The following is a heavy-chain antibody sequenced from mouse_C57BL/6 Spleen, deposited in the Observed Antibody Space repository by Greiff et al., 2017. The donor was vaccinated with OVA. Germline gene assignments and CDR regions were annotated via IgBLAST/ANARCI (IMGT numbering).Heavy chain of an antibody. J-gene: IGHJ2*01. V-gene: IGHV7-1*01. CDR2: SRNKANDYTT. CDR1: GFTFSDFY. CDR3: ARDAWDYDGAFDY. Sequence: EVKLVESGGGLVQSGRSLRLSCATSGFTFSDFYMEWVRQAPGKGLEWIAASRNKANDYTTEYSASVKGRFIVSRDTSQSILYLQMNALRAEDTAIYYCARDAWDYDGAFDYWGQGTTLTVSS. D-gene: IGHD2-4*01.